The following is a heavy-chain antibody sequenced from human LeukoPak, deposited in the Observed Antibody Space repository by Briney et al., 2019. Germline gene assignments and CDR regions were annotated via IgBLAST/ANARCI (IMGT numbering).Heavy chain of an antibody. J-gene: IGHJ1*01. D-gene: IGHD3-22*01. CDR2: TYHSGST. CDR3: ARHGRSSGPIQH. V-gene: IGHV4-30-2*01. CDR1: GGSISSGGYY. Sequence: AQTLSLTCTVSGGSISSGGYYWSWIRQPPGKGLEWIGYTYHSGSTYYNPSLKSRVTISVDRSKNQFSLKLSSVTATDTAVYYCARHGRSSGPIQHWGQGTLVTVSS.